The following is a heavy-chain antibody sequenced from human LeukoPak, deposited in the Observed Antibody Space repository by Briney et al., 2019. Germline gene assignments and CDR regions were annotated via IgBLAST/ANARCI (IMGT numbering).Heavy chain of an antibody. CDR1: GFTFSSYG. CDR3: ARGWGSSVYASAFDI. CDR2: IWYEGNTK. V-gene: IGHV3-33*01. J-gene: IGHJ3*02. D-gene: IGHD3-22*01. Sequence: TGRSLRLSCAASGFTFSSYGMHWVRQAPGKGLEWVALIWYEGNTKKYADSVKGRITISRDNPKNTLYLEMNSLRAEDTAVYYCARGWGSSVYASAFDIWGQGTMVTISS.